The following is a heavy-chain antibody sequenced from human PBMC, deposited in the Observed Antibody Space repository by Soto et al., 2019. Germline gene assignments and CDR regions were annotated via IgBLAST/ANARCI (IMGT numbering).Heavy chain of an antibody. J-gene: IGHJ4*02. CDR2: IFYSGST. CDR1: GDSISSSNYF. D-gene: IGHD6-19*01. CDR3: ARRNGWLFFDY. Sequence: SETLSLTCTVSGDSISSSNYFWGWIRQPPGKGLEWIGTIFYSGSTYYNPSLKSRVTISVDTSKNQFSLRLTSVTAADTALYYCARRNGWLFFDYWGQGSLVPVSS. V-gene: IGHV4-39*01.